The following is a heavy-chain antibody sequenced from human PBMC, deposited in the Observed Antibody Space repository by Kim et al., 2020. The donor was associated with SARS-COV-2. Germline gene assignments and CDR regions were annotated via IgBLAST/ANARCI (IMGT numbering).Heavy chain of an antibody. D-gene: IGHD1-26*01. J-gene: IGHJ3*02. V-gene: IGHV3-74*01. Sequence: YTSSVKGRFTISRNHAKNTLYLQRSSLRAEDTAVYYCARAYSGSWFTFDIWGQGTMVTVSS. CDR3: ARAYSGSWFTFDI.